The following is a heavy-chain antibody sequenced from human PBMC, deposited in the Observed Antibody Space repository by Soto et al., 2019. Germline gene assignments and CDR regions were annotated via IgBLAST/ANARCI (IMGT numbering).Heavy chain of an antibody. CDR2: IYPGDSDT. CDR1: GYSFTSYW. J-gene: IGHJ5*02. CDR3: ARRRGDYSNYGSTFWFDP. Sequence: PGESLKISCKGSGYSFTSYWIGWVRQMPGKGLEWMGIIYPGDSDTRYSPSFQGQVTISADKSISTAYLQWSSLKASDTAMYYSARRRGDYSNYGSTFWFDPWGQGTLVTVSS. D-gene: IGHD4-4*01. V-gene: IGHV5-51*01.